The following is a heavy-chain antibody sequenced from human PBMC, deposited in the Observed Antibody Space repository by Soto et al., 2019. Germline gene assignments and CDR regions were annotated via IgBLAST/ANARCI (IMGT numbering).Heavy chain of an antibody. Sequence: GGSLRLSCAASGFTCGEYALSWVGQGLGKGLGWGWALSGCGGWTYYADSVKGRFTIPRDNSKNTLYLQMSSLRAEDTAVYYCAKDRASSWEGPSWGQGTLVTVSS. CDR3: AKDRASSWEGPS. D-gene: IGHD6-13*01. CDR2: LSGCGGWT. J-gene: IGHJ4*02. CDR1: GFTCGEYA. V-gene: IGHV3-23*01.